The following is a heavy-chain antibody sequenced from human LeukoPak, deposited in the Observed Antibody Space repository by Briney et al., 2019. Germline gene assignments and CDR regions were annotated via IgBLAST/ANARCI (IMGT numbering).Heavy chain of an antibody. D-gene: IGHD1-14*01. V-gene: IGHV3-48*02. CDR2: ISGGSDST. CDR3: VRDYRYYFDY. J-gene: IGHJ4*02. CDR1: GFTFSIYS. Sequence: PGGSLRLSCAASGFTFSIYSMNWVRQAPGKGPEWVSYISGGSDSTYYADSVKGRFTISRDNGKSSLYLQMNSLRDEDTAVYYCVRDYRYYFDYWGQGTLVTVSS.